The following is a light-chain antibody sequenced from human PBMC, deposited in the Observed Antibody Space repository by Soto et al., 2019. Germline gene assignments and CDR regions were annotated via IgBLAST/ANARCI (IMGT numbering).Light chain of an antibody. V-gene: IGKV1D-12*01. CDR3: QQANTFPLT. CDR1: QDIVRW. Sequence: DIQMTQSPSSVSASVGDRVTITCRASQDIVRWLAWFQQKPGKAPQLLIYATSSLHSGVPSRFSGSGSGTTFTLTINGLQPEDFATYYCQQANTFPLTFGGGTKVDI. J-gene: IGKJ4*01. CDR2: ATS.